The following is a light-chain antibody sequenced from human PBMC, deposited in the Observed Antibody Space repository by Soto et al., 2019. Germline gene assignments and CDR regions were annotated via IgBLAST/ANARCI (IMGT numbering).Light chain of an antibody. Sequence: QSVLTQPPSASGSPGQSVTISCTGSSSDVDYNYVSWCQQHPGKAPKLIIYEVSKRPPWVPDRFSGSKSGNTASLTVSGLQTEDEADYYCSSYAGSKDYVFGTGTKVTVL. J-gene: IGLJ1*01. CDR2: EVS. CDR1: SSDVDYNY. CDR3: SSYAGSKDYV. V-gene: IGLV2-8*01.